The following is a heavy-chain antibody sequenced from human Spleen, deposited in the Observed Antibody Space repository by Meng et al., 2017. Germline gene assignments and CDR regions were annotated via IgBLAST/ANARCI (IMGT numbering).Heavy chain of an antibody. D-gene: IGHD5-18*01. CDR2: ISYDGSNK. Sequence: GESLKISCAASGFTFSSYGMHWVRQAPGKGLEWVAVISYDGSNKYYADSVKGRFTISRDNSKNTLYLQMNSLRAEDTAVYYCAREDTAMGDYWGQGTLVTVSS. CDR3: AREDTAMGDY. J-gene: IGHJ4*02. CDR1: GFTFSSYG. V-gene: IGHV3-30*19.